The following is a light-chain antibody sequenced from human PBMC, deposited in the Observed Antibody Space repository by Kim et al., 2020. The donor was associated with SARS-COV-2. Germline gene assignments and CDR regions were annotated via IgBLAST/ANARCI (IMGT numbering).Light chain of an antibody. CDR2: DAT. CDR1: TNHGGAYNY. CDR3: CSFAGTYTWV. V-gene: IGLV2-11*01. J-gene: IGLJ3*02. Sequence: GPSVTTSCTGTTNHGGAYNYVSWYQHPPDKAPNVILYDATKRPSGIPDRFSGSKSGNTASLTISGLQAEDEADYFCCSFAGTYTWVFGGGTRLTVL.